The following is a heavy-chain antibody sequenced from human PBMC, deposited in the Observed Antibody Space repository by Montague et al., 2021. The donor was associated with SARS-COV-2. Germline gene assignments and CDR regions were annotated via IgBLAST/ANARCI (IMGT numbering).Heavy chain of an antibody. CDR2: ISYDGSNK. V-gene: IGHV3-30-3*01. J-gene: IGHJ4*02. CDR1: GFTFSSYA. Sequence: SLRLSCAASGFTFSSYAMHWVRQAPGKGLEWVAVISYDGSNKYYADSVKGRFTISRDNSKNTLYLQMNSLRAEDTAVYYCASELADYGDFGNWGQGTLVTVSS. CDR3: ASELADYGDFGN. D-gene: IGHD4-17*01.